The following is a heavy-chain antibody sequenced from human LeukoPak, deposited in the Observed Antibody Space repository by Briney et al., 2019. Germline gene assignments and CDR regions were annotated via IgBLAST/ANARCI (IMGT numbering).Heavy chain of an antibody. J-gene: IGHJ6*03. V-gene: IGHV3-9*01. CDR2: INWNSGSI. D-gene: IGHD6-19*01. Sequence: GGSLRLSCTASGFTFDDYAMHWVRQAPGKGLEWVSGINWNSGSIGYADSVKGRLTISRDNAKNSLYLQMNSLRAEDTAFYYCAKDAYSSGSNYYYYYYYLDVWGKGTTVTISS. CDR3: AKDAYSSGSNYYYYYYYLDV. CDR1: GFTFDDYA.